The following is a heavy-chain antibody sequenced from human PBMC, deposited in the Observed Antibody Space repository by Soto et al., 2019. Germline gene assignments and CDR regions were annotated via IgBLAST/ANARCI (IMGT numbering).Heavy chain of an antibody. CDR1: GFTFSSYT. CDR3: AGGSIWGSYLIDS. J-gene: IGHJ4*02. D-gene: IGHD3-16*01. Sequence: GGSLRLSCAASGFTFSSYTMNWVRQAPGKGLEWVSSIAGDSSYIYYADSVRGRFTISRDNAKNSLYLQMNSLRAEDTAVYYCAGGSIWGSYLIDSWGQGTLVTVSS. V-gene: IGHV3-21*01. CDR2: IAGDSSYI.